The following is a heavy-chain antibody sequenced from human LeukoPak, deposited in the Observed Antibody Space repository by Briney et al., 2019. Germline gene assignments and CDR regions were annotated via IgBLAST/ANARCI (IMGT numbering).Heavy chain of an antibody. CDR3: AKDEAYSSSSEFDY. CDR2: ISGSGGST. D-gene: IGHD6-6*01. V-gene: IGHV3-23*01. Sequence: PGGSLRLSCAASGFTFSSYGMSWVRQAPGKGLEWVSAISGSGGSTYYADSVKGRFTVSRDNSKNTLYLQMNSLRAEDTAVYYCAKDEAYSSSSEFDYWGQGTLVTVSS. J-gene: IGHJ4*02. CDR1: GFTFSSYG.